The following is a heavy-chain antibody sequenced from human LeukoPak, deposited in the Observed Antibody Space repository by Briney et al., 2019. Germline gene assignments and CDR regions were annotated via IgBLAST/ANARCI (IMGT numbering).Heavy chain of an antibody. V-gene: IGHV3-23*01. J-gene: IGHJ5*02. Sequence: GGSLRLSCSASGFTFSSYAMSWVRQAPGKGLEWVSAISGSGGSTYYADSVKGRFTISRDNSKNTLYLQMNSLRAEDTAVYYCAKDTLRYFDWASGWFDPWGQGTLVTVSS. CDR2: ISGSGGST. CDR1: GFTFSSYA. CDR3: AKDTLRYFDWASGWFDP. D-gene: IGHD3-9*01.